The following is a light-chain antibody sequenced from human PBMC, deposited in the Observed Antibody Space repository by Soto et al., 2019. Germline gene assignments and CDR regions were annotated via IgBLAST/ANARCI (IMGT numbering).Light chain of an antibody. CDR3: QQYGTSPPYT. CDR2: GTS. J-gene: IGKJ2*01. CDR1: QSVSSSN. Sequence: EIVLTQSPVTLSLSPGERATLSCRASQSVSSSNLAWYQQKTGQAPRLLIYGTSSRATGIPDRFSGSGSGTDFTLTISRLEPEDLAVYYCQQYGTSPPYTCGQGTKLEIK. V-gene: IGKV3-20*01.